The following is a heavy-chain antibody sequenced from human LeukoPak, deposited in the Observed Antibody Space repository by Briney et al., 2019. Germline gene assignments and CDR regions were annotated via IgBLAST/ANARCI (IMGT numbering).Heavy chain of an antibody. CDR3: ARGGGWLAYYYYYYMDV. Sequence: ASVKVSCKASGYTFTGYYMHWVRQAPGQGLEWMGWINPNSGNTGYAQKFQGRVTMTRNTSISTAYMELSSLRSEDTAVYYCARGGGWLAYYYYYYMDVWGKGTTVTISS. CDR1: GYTFTGYY. CDR2: INPNSGNT. J-gene: IGHJ6*03. D-gene: IGHD6-19*01. V-gene: IGHV1-8*02.